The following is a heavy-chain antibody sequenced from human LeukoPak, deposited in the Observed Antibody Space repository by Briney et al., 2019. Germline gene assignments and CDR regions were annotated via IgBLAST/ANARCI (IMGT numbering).Heavy chain of an antibody. V-gene: IGHV1-69*05. CDR1: GGTFSSYA. CDR2: IISMFGTA. CDR3: ARDPTGAWFDP. J-gene: IGHJ5*02. Sequence: SVKVSCKASGGTFSSYAISWVRQAPGQGVEWVGGIISMFGTANYAQKFKGRVTITTDESTSTAYMELSSLRSEDTAVYYCARDPTGAWFDPWGQGTLVTVSS. D-gene: IGHD4-11*01.